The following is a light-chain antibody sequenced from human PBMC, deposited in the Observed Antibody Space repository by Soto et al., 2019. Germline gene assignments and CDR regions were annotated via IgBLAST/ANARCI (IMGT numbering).Light chain of an antibody. CDR1: SSDVGGYNY. J-gene: IGLJ2*01. CDR2: DVS. CDR3: SSYKSSSTL. V-gene: IGLV2-14*01. Sequence: QSPLTQPASVSGSPGQSITISCTGTSSDVGGYNYVSWYQQHPGKAPKLMIYDVSNRPSGVSNRFSGSKSGNTASLTISGLQAEDEADYYGSSYKSSSTLFGGGTKLTVL.